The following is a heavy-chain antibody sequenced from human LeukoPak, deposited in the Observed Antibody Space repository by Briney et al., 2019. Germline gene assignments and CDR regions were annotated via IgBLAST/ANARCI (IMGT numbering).Heavy chain of an antibody. V-gene: IGHV3-21*01. Sequence: GGSLRLSCAASGFTFSSYSMIWVRQAPGKGLEWVSSISSSSSYIYYADSVKGRFTISRDNAKNSLYLQMNSLRAEDTAVYYCARDWGSGSYYRDYFDYWGQGTLVTVSS. J-gene: IGHJ4*02. CDR1: GFTFSSYS. CDR2: ISSSSSYI. D-gene: IGHD3-10*01. CDR3: ARDWGSGSYYRDYFDY.